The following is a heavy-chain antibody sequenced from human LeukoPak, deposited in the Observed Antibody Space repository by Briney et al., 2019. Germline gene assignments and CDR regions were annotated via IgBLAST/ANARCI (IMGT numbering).Heavy chain of an antibody. D-gene: IGHD5-18*01. J-gene: IGHJ4*02. Sequence: GGSLRLSCAASGFTFSSYAMSWVRQAPGKGLEWVSAISGSGGSTYYADSVKGRFTISGDNSKNTLYLQMNSLRAEDTAVYYCAKDQGYTYGYWFGYWGQGTLVTVSS. CDR3: AKDQGYTYGYWFGY. CDR2: ISGSGGST. V-gene: IGHV3-23*01. CDR1: GFTFSSYA.